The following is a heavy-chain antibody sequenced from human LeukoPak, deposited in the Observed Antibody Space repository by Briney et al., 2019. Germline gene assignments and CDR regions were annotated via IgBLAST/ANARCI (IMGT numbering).Heavy chain of an antibody. Sequence: GGSLRLSCAASGFTFSSYEMNWVRQAPGKGLEWVSYISSSGSTIYYADSVKGRFTTSRDNAKNSLYLQMNSLRAEDTAVYYCAREYDYGDCFDYWGQGTLVTVSS. J-gene: IGHJ4*02. CDR2: ISSSGSTI. CDR3: AREYDYGDCFDY. CDR1: GFTFSSYE. V-gene: IGHV3-48*03. D-gene: IGHD4-17*01.